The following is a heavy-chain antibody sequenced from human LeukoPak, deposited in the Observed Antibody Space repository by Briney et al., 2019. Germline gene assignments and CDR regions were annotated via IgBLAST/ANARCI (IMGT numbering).Heavy chain of an antibody. CDR3: ASIISSGYYWP. CDR1: GGTFSSYA. V-gene: IGHV1-69*01. CDR2: IIPIFGTA. D-gene: IGHD3-22*01. Sequence: ASVKVSCKASGGTFSSYAISWVRQAPGQGLEWMGGIIPIFGTANYAQKFQGRVTITAGESTSTAYMELGSLRSEDTAVYYCASIISSGYYWPWGQGTLVTVSS. J-gene: IGHJ5*02.